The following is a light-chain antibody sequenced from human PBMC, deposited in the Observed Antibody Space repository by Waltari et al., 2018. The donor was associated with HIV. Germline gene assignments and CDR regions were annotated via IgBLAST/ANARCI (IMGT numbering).Light chain of an antibody. CDR2: WAS. V-gene: IGKV4-1*01. CDR1: QSIFYSSKNANF. J-gene: IGKJ1*01. CDR3: QQYYSTPPT. Sequence: DIVMTQSPHSLALSLGERATINCKSSQSIFYSSKNANFSAWYQQKPGQSPKLLIYWASTRASGVPDRFSGSGSRTDFTLSISSLQSEDVAVYFCQQYYSTPPTFGQGTRVEIK.